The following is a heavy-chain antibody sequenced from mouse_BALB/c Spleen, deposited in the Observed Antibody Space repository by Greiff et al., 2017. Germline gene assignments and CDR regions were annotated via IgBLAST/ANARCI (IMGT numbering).Heavy chain of an antibody. D-gene: IGHD3-2*01. CDR2: IRYKANGYTT. J-gene: IGHJ4*01. CDR1: GFTFTDYY. CDR3: ARQTGVLYAMDD. V-gene: IGHV7-3*02. Sequence: VKLMESGGGLVQPGGSLRLSCATSGFTFTDYYMSWVRQPPGKALEWLGFIRYKANGYTTEYSASVNGRFTISRDNSQSILYLQMNTLRAEDSATYDCARQTGVLYAMDDRGKGTSVT.